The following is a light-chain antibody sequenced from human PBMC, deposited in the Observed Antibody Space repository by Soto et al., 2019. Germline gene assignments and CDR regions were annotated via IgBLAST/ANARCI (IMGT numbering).Light chain of an antibody. V-gene: IGLV1-40*01. CDR3: QSYDSSLSGREV. CDR1: DSNIGGGYD. CDR2: GNR. J-gene: IGLJ2*01. Sequence: QPVLTQPPSVSGAPGQRVTFSCTGSDSNIGGGYDVHWYQQFPGTAPKLLIYGNRNRPSGVPDRFSGSKSGTSASLAITGLQAEDEADYYCQSYDSSLSGREVFGGGTKLTVL.